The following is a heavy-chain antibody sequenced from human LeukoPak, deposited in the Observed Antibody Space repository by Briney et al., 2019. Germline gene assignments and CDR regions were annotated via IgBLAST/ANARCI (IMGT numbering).Heavy chain of an antibody. CDR1: GLSVTNNN. CDR3: ARGDGYNFFDY. CDR2: FYVGGAT. J-gene: IGHJ4*02. V-gene: IGHV3-53*01. D-gene: IGHD5-24*01. Sequence: GGSLRLSCAVSGLSVTNNNMSWVRQAPGKGLEWVSVFYVGGATYYADSVKGRFTISRDNSENTLYLQMKSLRAEDTAVYYCARGDGYNFFDYWGQGTLVTVSS.